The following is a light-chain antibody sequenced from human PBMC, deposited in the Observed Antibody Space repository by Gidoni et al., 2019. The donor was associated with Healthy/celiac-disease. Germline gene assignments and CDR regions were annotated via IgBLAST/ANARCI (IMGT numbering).Light chain of an antibody. V-gene: IGKV1-5*03. CDR3: QQYNSYPRT. J-gene: IGKJ1*01. Sequence: IQMTLSPSTLSASVGDRLTITCRASQSISSWLAWYQQKPGKAPKLLIYKASSLETGIPARFSGSGSGTEFTLTISSLQPDDFATYYCQQYNSYPRTFGQGTKVEIK. CDR1: QSISSW. CDR2: KAS.